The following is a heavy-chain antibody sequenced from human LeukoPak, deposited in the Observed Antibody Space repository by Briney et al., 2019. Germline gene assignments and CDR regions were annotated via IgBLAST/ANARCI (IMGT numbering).Heavy chain of an antibody. V-gene: IGHV4-38-2*01. CDR2: IHHSGKS. J-gene: IGHJ4*02. CDR3: ASLFASPPRVFDN. Sequence: KPSETLSLTCGVSGYYIRNGYFWGWIRQPPGKGLEWIGSIHHSGKSDYNPSFKSRVTISVDTSKNQFALRLSSLTASDTAVYYCASLFASPPRVFDNWGQGTLVTVSS. CDR1: GYYIRNGYF. D-gene: IGHD3-10*02.